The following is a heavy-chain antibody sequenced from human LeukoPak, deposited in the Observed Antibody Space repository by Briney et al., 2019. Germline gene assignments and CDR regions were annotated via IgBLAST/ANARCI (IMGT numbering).Heavy chain of an antibody. CDR2: ISWSSGSI. V-gene: IGHV3-9*01. CDR1: GFTFGDYA. J-gene: IGHJ2*01. CDR3: AKDILATVTLNWYFDL. Sequence: GRSLRLSCAASGFTFGDYALHWVRQLPGKGLEWVSGISWSSGSIGYADSVKGRFTISRDNAKNSLYLQMNSLRAEDTALYYCAKDILATVTLNWYFDLWGRGTLVTVSS. D-gene: IGHD4-17*01.